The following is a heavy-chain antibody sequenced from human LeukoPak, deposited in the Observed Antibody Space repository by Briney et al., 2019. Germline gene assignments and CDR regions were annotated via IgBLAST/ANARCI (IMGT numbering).Heavy chain of an antibody. CDR2: INAGNGNT. Sequence: ASVKVSCKASGYTFTSYAMHWVRQAPGQRLEWMGWINAGNGNTKYSQKFQGRVTITRDTSASTAYMELSSLRSEDTAVYYCARSELLWFGESDWFDPWGQGTLVTVSS. V-gene: IGHV1-3*01. CDR1: GYTFTSYA. J-gene: IGHJ5*02. CDR3: ARSELLWFGESDWFDP. D-gene: IGHD3-10*01.